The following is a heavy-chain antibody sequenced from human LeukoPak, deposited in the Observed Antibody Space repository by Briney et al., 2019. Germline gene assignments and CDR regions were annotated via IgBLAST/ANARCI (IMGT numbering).Heavy chain of an antibody. CDR3: ARQWADILTGHEAFDI. D-gene: IGHD3-9*01. Sequence: SVKVSCKASGGTFSSYAISWVRQAPGQGLEWMGRIIPILGIANYAQKFQGRVTITADKSTSTAYMELSSLRSEDTAVYYCARQWADILTGHEAFDIWAKGQWSPSLQ. V-gene: IGHV1-69*04. CDR2: IIPILGIA. CDR1: GGTFSSYA. J-gene: IGHJ3*02.